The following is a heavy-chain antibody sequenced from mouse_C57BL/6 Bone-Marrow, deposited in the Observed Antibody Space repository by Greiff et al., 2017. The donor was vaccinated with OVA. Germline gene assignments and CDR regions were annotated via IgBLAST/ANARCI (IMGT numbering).Heavy chain of an antibody. J-gene: IGHJ2*01. CDR2: INPNNGGT. CDR1: GYTFTDYY. V-gene: IGHV1-26*01. Sequence: EVQLQQSGPELVKPGASVKISCKASGYTFTDYYMNRVKQSHGKSLEWIGDINPNNGGTSYNQKFKGKATLTVDKSSSTAYMELRSLTSEDSAVYYCARLVVDYWGQGTTLTVSS. D-gene: IGHD1-1*01. CDR3: ARLVVDY.